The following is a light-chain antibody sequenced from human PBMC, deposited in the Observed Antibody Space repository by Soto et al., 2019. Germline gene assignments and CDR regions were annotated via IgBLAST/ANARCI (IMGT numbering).Light chain of an antibody. Sequence: DIVMTQSPDSLAVSLGERATINCKSSETVFYSSNNKNYLAWYQQKPGQPPKLLIYWASARDSGVPDRFSGRGSGTDFTLTISSLQAEDVAIYYCQQYYGTPVTFGQGTKVDIK. CDR3: QQYYGTPVT. CDR2: WAS. CDR1: ETVFYSSNNKNY. J-gene: IGKJ1*01. V-gene: IGKV4-1*01.